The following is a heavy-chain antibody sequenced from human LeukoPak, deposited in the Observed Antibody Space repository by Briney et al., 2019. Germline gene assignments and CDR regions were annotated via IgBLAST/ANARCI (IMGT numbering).Heavy chain of an antibody. D-gene: IGHD4-11*01. CDR2: ISGSGGST. CDR1: GFTFSSYA. V-gene: IGHV3-23*01. Sequence: PGGSLRLSCAASGFTFSSYAMSWVRQAPGKGREWVSAISGSGGSTYYADSVKGRFTISRDNSKNTLYLQMNSLRAEDTAVYYCAKLPLQDYRGNWFDPWGQGTLVTVSS. J-gene: IGHJ5*02. CDR3: AKLPLQDYRGNWFDP.